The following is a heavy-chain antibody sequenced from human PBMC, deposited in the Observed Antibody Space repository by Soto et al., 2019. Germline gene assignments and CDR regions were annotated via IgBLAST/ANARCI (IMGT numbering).Heavy chain of an antibody. CDR1: GGTFSSYA. CDR3: ARGTAHYYDSSGYYHDY. CDR2: ITPIFGTA. J-gene: IGHJ4*02. V-gene: IGHV1-69*01. D-gene: IGHD3-22*01. Sequence: QVQLVQSGAEVKKPGSSVKVSCKASGGTFSSYAISWVRQAPGQGLEWMGGITPIFGTANYAQKFQGRVTITADESTSTAYMELSSLRSEDTAVYYCARGTAHYYDSSGYYHDYWGQGTLVTVSS.